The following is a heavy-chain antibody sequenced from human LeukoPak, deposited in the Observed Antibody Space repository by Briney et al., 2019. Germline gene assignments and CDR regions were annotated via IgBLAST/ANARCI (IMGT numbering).Heavy chain of an antibody. D-gene: IGHD4-17*01. Sequence: GGSVRLSCAASGFTFSSYGMHWVRQAPGKGLEWVAFIRYDGSNKYYADSVKGRFIISRDNSKNTLYLQMNSLRAEDTAVYYCAKDYGDYFHDWFDPWGQGTLVTVSS. CDR3: AKDYGDYFHDWFDP. CDR2: IRYDGSNK. CDR1: GFTFSSYG. J-gene: IGHJ5*02. V-gene: IGHV3-30*02.